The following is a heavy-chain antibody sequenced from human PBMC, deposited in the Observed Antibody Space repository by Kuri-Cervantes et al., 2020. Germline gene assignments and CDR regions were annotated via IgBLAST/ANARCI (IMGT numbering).Heavy chain of an antibody. V-gene: IGHV3-30*03. D-gene: IGHD3-16*01. CDR3: ARLPLGTEVYFDY. Sequence: GESLKISCAASGFTFSTNGMHWVRQAPGKGLEWVAVISNDGSSYYYADSVKGRLTISRDNSKNTLYLQMNSLRAEDTAVYYCARLPLGTEVYFDYWGQGTLVTVSS. CDR1: GFTFSTNG. CDR2: ISNDGSSY. J-gene: IGHJ4*02.